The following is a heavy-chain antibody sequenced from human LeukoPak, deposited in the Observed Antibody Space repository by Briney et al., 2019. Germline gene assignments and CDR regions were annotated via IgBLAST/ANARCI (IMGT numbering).Heavy chain of an antibody. D-gene: IGHD3-9*01. Sequence: GGSLRLSCAASGFTFSSYAMHWVRQAPGKGLEWVAVISYDGSNKYYADSVKGRFTISRDNSKNTLYLQMNSLRAEDTAVYYCARVSYDILTGYYPFDYWGQGTLVTVSS. J-gene: IGHJ4*02. CDR1: GFTFSSYA. CDR2: ISYDGSNK. V-gene: IGHV3-30-3*01. CDR3: ARVSYDILTGYYPFDY.